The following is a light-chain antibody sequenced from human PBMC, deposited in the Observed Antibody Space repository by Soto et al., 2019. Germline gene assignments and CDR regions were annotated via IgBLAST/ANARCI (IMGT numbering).Light chain of an antibody. CDR1: QNFGSIY. CDR2: GAS. CDR3: QQFGSSP. Sequence: ETVVTQSPGTLSLSPGERATLSCRASQNFGSIYLAWYQQKPGQAPRLLIYGASRRATGVPDRFSGSVSGTDFTLTISSLEPEDFAVYYCQQFGSSPFGGGTKVEFK. V-gene: IGKV3-20*01. J-gene: IGKJ4*01.